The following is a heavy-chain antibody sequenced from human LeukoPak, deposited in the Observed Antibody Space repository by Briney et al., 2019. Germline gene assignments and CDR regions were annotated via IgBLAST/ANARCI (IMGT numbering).Heavy chain of an antibody. CDR1: GYTFTASY. CDR2: ISANNGNR. Sequence: ASVKVSCKTSGYTFTASYIYWVRQVPGQGLEWMGWISANNGNRKYVQKFQGRLTMTTDTSTSTAYMELRSLTSDDTAVYYCARGIYCSAGTCPFYFDYWGQGTLVTVSS. V-gene: IGHV1-18*04. CDR3: ARGIYCSAGTCPFYFDY. J-gene: IGHJ4*02. D-gene: IGHD2-15*01.